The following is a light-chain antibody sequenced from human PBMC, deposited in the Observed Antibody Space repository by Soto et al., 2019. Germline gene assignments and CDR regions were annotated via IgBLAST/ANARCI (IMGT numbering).Light chain of an antibody. CDR1: QRVSSK. CDR3: QQYNNWPPLT. V-gene: IGKV3-15*01. J-gene: IGKJ4*01. CDR2: GAS. Sequence: EIVMTQSPATLSVSPGERATLSCRASQRVSSKLAWYQQKPGQAPRLLIYGASTRATGIPARFSGSGSGTEFTLTISSLQSEDFAVYYCQQYNNWPPLTFGGGTKVEI.